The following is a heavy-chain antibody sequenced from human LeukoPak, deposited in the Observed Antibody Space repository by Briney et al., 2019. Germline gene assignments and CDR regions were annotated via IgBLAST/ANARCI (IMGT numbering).Heavy chain of an antibody. V-gene: IGHV3-30*04. CDR1: GFTFSSYA. CDR2: ISYDGSNK. D-gene: IGHD1-26*01. CDR3: ARGSGSYYEDFDY. J-gene: IGHJ4*02. Sequence: GRSLRLSCAASGFTFSSYAMPWVRQAPGKGLEWVAVISYDGSNKYYADSVKDRFTISRDNSKNTLYLQMNSLRAEDTAVYYCARGSGSYYEDFDYWGQGTLVTVSS.